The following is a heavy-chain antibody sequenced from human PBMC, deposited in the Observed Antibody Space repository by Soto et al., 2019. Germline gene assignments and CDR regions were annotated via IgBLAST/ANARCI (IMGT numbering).Heavy chain of an antibody. D-gene: IGHD5-12*01. Sequence: QVQLVQSGAEVKKPGASVKVSCKASGYTFTSYGISWVRQAPGQGLEWMGWISAYNGNTNYAQKLQGRVTMTTDTSTSTAYMELRSLRSDYTAVYYCARAPPDRGGYSGYGHRFDPWGQGTLVTVSS. CDR3: ARAPPDRGGYSGYGHRFDP. V-gene: IGHV1-18*04. CDR2: ISAYNGNT. CDR1: GYTFTSYG. J-gene: IGHJ5*02.